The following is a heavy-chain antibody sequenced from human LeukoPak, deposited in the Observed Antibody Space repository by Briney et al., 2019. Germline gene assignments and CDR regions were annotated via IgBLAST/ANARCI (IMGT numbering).Heavy chain of an antibody. J-gene: IGHJ4*02. V-gene: IGHV4-59*08. CDR3: ARVPVAGYFDY. D-gene: IGHD6-19*01. CDR2: IYYSGST. CDR1: GGSISTYY. Sequence: SETLSLTCTVSGGSISTYYWSWIRQPPGKGLEWIGYIYYSGSTNYKPSLKSRVTISVGTSKNQFSLKLSSVTAADTAVYYCARVPVAGYFDYWGQGTLVAVSS.